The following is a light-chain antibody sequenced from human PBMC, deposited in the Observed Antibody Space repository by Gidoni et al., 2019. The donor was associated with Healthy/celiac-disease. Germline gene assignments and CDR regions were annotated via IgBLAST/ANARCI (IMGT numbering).Light chain of an antibody. J-gene: IGKJ4*01. CDR1: QSISSW. CDR2: KAS. Sequence: DIQMTQSPSTLSASVGDRVTITCRASQSISSWLAWYQQKPGKAPRLLIFKASSLESGVPSRFSGSGSGTEFTLTISSLQPDDFATYYCQQYNSYPLTFGGGTKVEIK. V-gene: IGKV1-5*03. CDR3: QQYNSYPLT.